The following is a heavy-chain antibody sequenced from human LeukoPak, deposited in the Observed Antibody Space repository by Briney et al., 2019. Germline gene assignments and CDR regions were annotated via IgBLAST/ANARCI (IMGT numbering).Heavy chain of an antibody. J-gene: IGHJ3*02. CDR1: GFTFSSYW. CDR2: INRDGSVI. D-gene: IGHD2-21*01. V-gene: IGHV3-7*01. Sequence: PGGSLRLSCAASGFTFSSYWMTWVRQVPGEGLEWVSNINRDGSVIHYMDSVKGRFTISRDNAKNSLYLQMNSLRAEDTAVYYCVRDFSPYCGGDCYFDAFDIWGQGTVVTVSS. CDR3: VRDFSPYCGGDCYFDAFDI.